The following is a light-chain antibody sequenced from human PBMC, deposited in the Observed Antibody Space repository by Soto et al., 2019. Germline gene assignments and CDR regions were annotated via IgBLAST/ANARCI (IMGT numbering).Light chain of an antibody. CDR1: SSDVCDYNY. Sequence: QSVLTQPASVSGSPGQSITVSCTGTSSDVCDYNYVSWYQQHPGKAPKVMIYDVSNRPSGVSNRFSGSKSGNTASLTISGLQAEDEADYYCSSYTSRSTLVFGTGTKVTVL. CDR2: DVS. CDR3: SSYTSRSTLV. V-gene: IGLV2-14*01. J-gene: IGLJ1*01.